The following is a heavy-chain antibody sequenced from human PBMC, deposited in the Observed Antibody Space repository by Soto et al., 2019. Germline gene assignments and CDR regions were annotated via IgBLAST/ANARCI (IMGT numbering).Heavy chain of an antibody. D-gene: IGHD1-26*01. CDR1: GDTLTDLS. Sequence: QVQLVQSGAEVKPPGASVKVSCKVSGDTLTDLSIHWVRQSPGKGLECMGGFDPEGGEAFYAQNFQGSDTMTDDTSTDTSYMELSRLRSEDTAIYYGAIAYSGTYYGYFESWGQGALCTV. J-gene: IGHJ4*02. V-gene: IGHV1-24*01. CDR2: FDPEGGEA. CDR3: AIAYSGTYYGYFES.